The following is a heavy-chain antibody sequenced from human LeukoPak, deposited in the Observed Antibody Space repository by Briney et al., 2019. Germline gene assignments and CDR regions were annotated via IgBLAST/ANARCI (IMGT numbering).Heavy chain of an antibody. D-gene: IGHD2-2*01. CDR2: INAGNGNT. Sequence: ASVTVSCKASGYTFTSYAMHWVRQAPGQRLEWMGWINAGNGNTKYSQKFQGRVTITRDTSASTAYMELSSLRSEDTAVYYCARDPAAMYWFDPWGQGTLVTVSS. CDR1: GYTFTSYA. J-gene: IGHJ5*02. CDR3: ARDPAAMYWFDP. V-gene: IGHV1-3*01.